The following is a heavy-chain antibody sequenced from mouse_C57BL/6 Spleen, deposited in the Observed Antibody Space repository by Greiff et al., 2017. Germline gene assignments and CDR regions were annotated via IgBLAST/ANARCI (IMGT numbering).Heavy chain of an antibody. J-gene: IGHJ4*01. CDR1: GYAFSSSW. D-gene: IGHD1-1*01. Sequence: QVQLQQSGPELVKPGASVKISCKASGYAFSSSWMNWVKQRPGKGLEWIGRIYPGDGDTNYNGKFKGKATLTADKSSSTAYMQLSSLTSEDSAVYFCARDTTAVAGYYAMDYWGQGTSVTVSS. CDR2: IYPGDGDT. CDR3: ARDTTAVAGYYAMDY. V-gene: IGHV1-82*01.